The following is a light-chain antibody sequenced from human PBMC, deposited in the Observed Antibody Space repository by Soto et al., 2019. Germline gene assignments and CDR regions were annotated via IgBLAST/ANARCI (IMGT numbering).Light chain of an antibody. Sequence: AIQMTQSPSSRSASVVDRVTLTCRASQGIRNDLGWYQQKPGKAPKLLIYGASSLQSGVPSRFSGSGSGTDFTLTISSLQPEDFATYYCLQDYNYPLTFGGGTKVEIK. J-gene: IGKJ4*02. CDR1: QGIRND. CDR2: GAS. CDR3: LQDYNYPLT. V-gene: IGKV1-6*01.